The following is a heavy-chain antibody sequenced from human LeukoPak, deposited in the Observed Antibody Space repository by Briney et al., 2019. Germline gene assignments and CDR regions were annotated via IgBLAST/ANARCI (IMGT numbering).Heavy chain of an antibody. J-gene: IGHJ4*02. CDR2: IHYGGST. Sequence: SETLSLTCTVSGDSISSNSYYWAWIRQPPGKGLTWFGSIHYGGSTYYKPSLKSRVAISVDTSKNQFSLRLSSVTAADTAVYYCARDREIVEQWGQGTLVTVSS. CDR1: GDSISSNSYY. V-gene: IGHV4-39*07. CDR3: ARDREIVEQ. D-gene: IGHD1/OR15-1a*01.